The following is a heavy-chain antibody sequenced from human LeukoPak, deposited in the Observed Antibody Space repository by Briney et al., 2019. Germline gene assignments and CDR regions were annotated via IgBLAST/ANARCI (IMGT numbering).Heavy chain of an antibody. CDR1: GYTFTSYD. D-gene: IGHD6-6*01. Sequence: ASVKVSCKASGYTFTSYDINWVRQATGQGLEWMGWMNPNSGNTGYAQKFQGRVTITRNTSISTAYMELSSLRSEDTAVYYCARGAFLTYSSSRGRWFDPWGRGTLVTVSS. CDR2: MNPNSGNT. J-gene: IGHJ5*02. V-gene: IGHV1-8*03. CDR3: ARGAFLTYSSSRGRWFDP.